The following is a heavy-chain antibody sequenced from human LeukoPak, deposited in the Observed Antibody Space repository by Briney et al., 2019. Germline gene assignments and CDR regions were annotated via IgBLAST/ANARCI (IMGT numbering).Heavy chain of an antibody. D-gene: IGHD3-10*01. J-gene: IGHJ6*03. V-gene: IGHV4-34*01. CDR3: ARVTRHSSGSYYNLYYYYYYMDV. CDR1: GGSFSGYY. CDR2: INHSGST. Sequence: SETLSLTCAVYGGSFSGYYWSWIRQPPGKGLEWIGEINHSGSTNYNPSLKSRVTISVDTSKNQFSLKLSSVTAADTAVYYCARVTRHSSGSYYNLYYYYYYMDVWGKGTTVTVSS.